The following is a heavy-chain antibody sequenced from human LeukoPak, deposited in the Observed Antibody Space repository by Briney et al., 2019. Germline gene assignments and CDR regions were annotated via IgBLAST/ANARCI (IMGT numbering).Heavy chain of an antibody. V-gene: IGHV3-30*18. CDR3: AKDYDTIRSYYFDY. Sequence: GGSLRLSCASSGFTFSSYGMHWVRQAPGKGLEWVASISYDGSNKYFADSVRGRFTISRDNSKHTLYLQMNSLRAEDTAVYYCAKDYDTIRSYYFDYWGQGTLVTVSS. J-gene: IGHJ4*02. D-gene: IGHD3-9*01. CDR1: GFTFSSYG. CDR2: ISYDGSNK.